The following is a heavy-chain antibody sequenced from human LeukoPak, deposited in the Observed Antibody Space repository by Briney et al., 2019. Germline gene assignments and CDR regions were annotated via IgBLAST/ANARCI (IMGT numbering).Heavy chain of an antibody. CDR3: ARQYYDFWSGYPRQTYYFDY. J-gene: IGHJ4*02. CDR1: GYSFSSYS. V-gene: IGHV5-51*01. CDR2: IYPDVSDT. Sequence: GESLKISCKDLGYSFSSYSIGWVRRMPGKGLELMVIIYPDVSDTRYSPSFQGQVTISADKSFSTAYLQWSSLKASDTAMYYCARQYYDFWSGYPRQTYYFDYWGQGTLVTVSS. D-gene: IGHD3-3*01.